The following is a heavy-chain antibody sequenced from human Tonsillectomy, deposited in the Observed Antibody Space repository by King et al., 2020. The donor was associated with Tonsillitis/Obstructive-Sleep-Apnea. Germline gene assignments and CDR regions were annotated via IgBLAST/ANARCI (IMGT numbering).Heavy chain of an antibody. CDR2: ISYSGTT. Sequence: LQLQESGPGLVRPSQTLFLTCIVSGGSIDSFHWHWSRQAPGKGLEWIGHISYSGTTNYNPSLKSRVTISLDTSKNQFSLRLRSVTAADTAVYYCARDYYGPLGPLDYWGQGTLVTVSS. CDR3: ARDYYGPLGPLDY. CDR1: GGSIDSFH. D-gene: IGHD3-22*01. V-gene: IGHV4-59*01. J-gene: IGHJ4*02.